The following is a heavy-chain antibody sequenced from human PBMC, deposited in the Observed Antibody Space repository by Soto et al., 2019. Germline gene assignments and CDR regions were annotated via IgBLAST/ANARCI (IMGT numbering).Heavy chain of an antibody. CDR2: INTDGGST. Sequence: GGSLRLSCAASGFTFSSYWLHWVRQAPGKGLVGVSGINTDGGSTDYADSVKGRFIISRDNAKNTLYLQMNSLRAEDTAVYYCARDHLWFGEFLRIAGNNFDYWGQGTLVTVSS. V-gene: IGHV3-74*01. CDR3: ARDHLWFGEFLRIAGNNFDY. D-gene: IGHD3-10*01. J-gene: IGHJ4*02. CDR1: GFTFSSYW.